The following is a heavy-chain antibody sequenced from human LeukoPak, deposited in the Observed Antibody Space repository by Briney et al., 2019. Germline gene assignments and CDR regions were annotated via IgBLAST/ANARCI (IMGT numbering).Heavy chain of an antibody. V-gene: IGHV4-4*07. CDR3: ARAPRGRGSITSCNTGYWFAP. CDR2: IYTSGST. J-gene: IGHJ5*02. Sequence: SETLSLTCTVSGGSISSYYWSWIRQPAGKGLEWIGRIYTSGSTNYNPSLKSRVTMSVDTSKNQFSLKLSSVTAADTAVYYCARAPRGRGSITSCNTGYWFAPWGQGTLVTV. CDR1: GGSISSYY. D-gene: IGHD2-2*02.